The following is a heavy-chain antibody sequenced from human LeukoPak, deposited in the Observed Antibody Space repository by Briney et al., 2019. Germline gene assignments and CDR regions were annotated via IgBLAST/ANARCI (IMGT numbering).Heavy chain of an antibody. CDR1: GGTFSSYA. Sequence: SVKVSCKASGGTFSSYAISWVRQAPGQGLEWMGRIIPILGIANYAQKFQGRVTITADKPTSTAYMELSSLRSEDTAVYYCASGYDYVWGSYPPLDAFDIWGQGTMVTVSS. V-gene: IGHV1-69*04. CDR2: IIPILGIA. J-gene: IGHJ3*02. D-gene: IGHD3-16*02. CDR3: ASGYDYVWGSYPPLDAFDI.